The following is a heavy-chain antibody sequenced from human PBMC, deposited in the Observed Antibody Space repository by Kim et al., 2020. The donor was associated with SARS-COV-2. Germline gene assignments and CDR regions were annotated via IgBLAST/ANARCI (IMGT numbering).Heavy chain of an antibody. Sequence: GGSLRLSCAASGFTVSSYSMNWVRQAPGKGLEWVSSISSSSSYIYYADSVKGRFTISRDNAKNSLYLQMNSLRAEDTAVYYCARGYSGYDNPLPYWGQGTLVTVSS. V-gene: IGHV3-21*01. J-gene: IGHJ4*02. CDR2: ISSSSSYI. D-gene: IGHD5-12*01. CDR1: GFTVSSYS. CDR3: ARGYSGYDNPLPY.